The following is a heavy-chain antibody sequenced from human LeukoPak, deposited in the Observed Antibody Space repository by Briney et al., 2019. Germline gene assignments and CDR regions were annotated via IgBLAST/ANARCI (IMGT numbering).Heavy chain of an antibody. Sequence: GGSLRLSCAASGFTFSSYGMLWVRQAPGKGLEWVAFIRYDGSNKYYADSVKGRFTISRDNSKNTLYLQMNSLRAEDTAVYYCAKGDSSSWYGLDYWGQGTLVTVSS. J-gene: IGHJ4*02. CDR1: GFTFSSYG. V-gene: IGHV3-30*02. CDR2: IRYDGSNK. CDR3: AKGDSSSWYGLDY. D-gene: IGHD6-13*01.